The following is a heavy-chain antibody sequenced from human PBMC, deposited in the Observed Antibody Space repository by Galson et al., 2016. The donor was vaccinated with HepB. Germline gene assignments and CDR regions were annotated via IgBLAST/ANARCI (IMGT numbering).Heavy chain of an antibody. CDR3: VRGALRFFDSCYL. CDR2: VYPGDSDT. CDR1: GYSFNTYW. V-gene: IGHV5-51*01. J-gene: IGHJ4*02. Sequence: QSGAEVTKPGESLKISCKASGYSFNTYWIGWVRQMPGKGLEWMGVVYPGDSDTRYSPSFQGQVTISCDKSITTAFLQWNSLRASDCAMYYCVRGALRFFDSCYLWGQGTLVTVSS. D-gene: IGHD3-9*01.